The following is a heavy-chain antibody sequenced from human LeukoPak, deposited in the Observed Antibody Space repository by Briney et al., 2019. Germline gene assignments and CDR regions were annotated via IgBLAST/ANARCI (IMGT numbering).Heavy chain of an antibody. V-gene: IGHV4-38-2*02. CDR1: GYSISSGYY. D-gene: IGHD3-10*01. CDR2: IYHSGST. J-gene: IGHJ4*02. CDR3: AKRGDYYGEEFDY. Sequence: PSETLSLTCTVSGYSISSGYYWGWIRQPPGKGLEWIGSIYHSGSTYYNPSLKSRVTISVDTSKNQFSLKLSSVTAADTAVYYCAKRGDYYGEEFDYWGQGTLVTVSS.